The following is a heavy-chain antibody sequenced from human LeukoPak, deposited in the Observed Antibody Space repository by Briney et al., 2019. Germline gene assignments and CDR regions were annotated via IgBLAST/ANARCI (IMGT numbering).Heavy chain of an antibody. V-gene: IGHV3-7*01. J-gene: IGHJ3*02. Sequence: PGGSLRLSCAASGFTFSSHWMTWVRQAPGKGLEWVANINQDGSERYYVDSVKGRFTISRDNAKNSLYLQMNSLRAEDTAVYYCARDSEYSSSFAFDIWGQGRMVTVSS. D-gene: IGHD6-13*01. CDR1: GFTFSSHW. CDR3: ARDSEYSSSFAFDI. CDR2: INQDGSER.